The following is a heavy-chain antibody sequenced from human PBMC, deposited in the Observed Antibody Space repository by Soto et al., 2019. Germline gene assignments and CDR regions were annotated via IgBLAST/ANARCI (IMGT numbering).Heavy chain of an antibody. V-gene: IGHV4-39*01. CDR1: GGSISSSSYY. D-gene: IGHD6-19*01. J-gene: IGHJ6*02. Sequence: QLQLQESGPGLVKPSETLSLTCTVSGGSISSSSYYWGWIRQPPGKGLEWIGSIYYSGSTYYNPSLKSRVTISVDTSKNQFSLKLSSVTAADTAVYYCARPGIAVAGTFYNYYYGMDVWGQGTTVTVSS. CDR3: ARPGIAVAGTFYNYYYGMDV. CDR2: IYYSGST.